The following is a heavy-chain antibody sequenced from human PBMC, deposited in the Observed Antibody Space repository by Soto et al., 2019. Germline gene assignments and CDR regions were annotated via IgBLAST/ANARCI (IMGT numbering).Heavy chain of an antibody. D-gene: IGHD3-22*01. V-gene: IGHV3-33*01. CDR1: GFTFSSYG. Sequence: GGSLRLSCAASGFTFSSYGMHWVRQAPGKGLEWVAVIWYDGSNKYYADSVKGRFTISRDNSKNTLYLQMNSLRAEDTAVYYCARDRAPYYYDSSGYYHGLDYWGQGTLVTVSS. CDR2: IWYDGSNK. CDR3: ARDRAPYYYDSSGYYHGLDY. J-gene: IGHJ4*02.